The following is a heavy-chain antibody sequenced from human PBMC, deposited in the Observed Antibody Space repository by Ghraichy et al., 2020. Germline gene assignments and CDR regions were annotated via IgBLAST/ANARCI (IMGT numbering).Heavy chain of an antibody. J-gene: IGHJ6*02. V-gene: IGHV1-18*01. D-gene: IGHD2-15*01. CDR2: ISAYNGNT. Sequence: ASVKVSCKASGYTFTSYGISWVRQAPGQGLEWMGWISAYNGNTNYAQKLQGRVTMTTDTSTSTAYMELRSLRSDDTAVYYCARDLYCSGGSCYSYYYYGMDVWGQGTTVTVSS. CDR3: ARDLYCSGGSCYSYYYYGMDV. CDR1: GYTFTSYG.